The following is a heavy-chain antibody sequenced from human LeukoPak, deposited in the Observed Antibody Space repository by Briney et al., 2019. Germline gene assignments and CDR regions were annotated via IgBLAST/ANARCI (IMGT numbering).Heavy chain of an antibody. CDR1: GFTFMTYS. Sequence: QSGGSLRLSCAASGFTFMTYSMNWVRQAPGKGLVWVSRINSDGINTSYADSVKGRFTISRDNAKNSLYLQMNSLRAEDTAVYYCARVIFWCFDYWGQGTLVTVSS. V-gene: IGHV3-74*01. D-gene: IGHD2-8*02. CDR3: ARVIFWCFDY. J-gene: IGHJ4*02. CDR2: INSDGINT.